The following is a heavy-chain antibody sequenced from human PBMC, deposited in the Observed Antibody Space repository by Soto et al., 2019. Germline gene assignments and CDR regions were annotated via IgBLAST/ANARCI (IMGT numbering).Heavy chain of an antibody. Sequence: QLQLQESGPGLVKPSETLSLTCTVSGGSISSSSYYWGWIRQPPGKGLEWIESIYYSGSTYYNPSLKSRVTISVDTSKNQFSLKLSSVTAADTAVYYCARQGVLRFLEWLLNHFDYWGQGTLVTVSS. V-gene: IGHV4-39*01. CDR1: GGSISSSSYY. J-gene: IGHJ4*02. CDR2: IYYSGST. CDR3: ARQGVLRFLEWLLNHFDY. D-gene: IGHD3-3*01.